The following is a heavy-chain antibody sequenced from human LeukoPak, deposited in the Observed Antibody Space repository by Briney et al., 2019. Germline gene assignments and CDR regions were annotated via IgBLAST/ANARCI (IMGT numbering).Heavy chain of an antibody. CDR2: ISSSSSYI. V-gene: IGHV3-11*06. CDR3: ARDSPGVPLDY. Sequence: PGGSLRLSCAASGFTFSDYYMSWIRQAPGKGLEWVSSISSSSSYIYYADSVKGRFTISRDNAKNSLYLQMNSLRAEDTAVYYCARDSPGVPLDYWGQGTLVTVSS. J-gene: IGHJ4*02. D-gene: IGHD7-27*01. CDR1: GFTFSDYY.